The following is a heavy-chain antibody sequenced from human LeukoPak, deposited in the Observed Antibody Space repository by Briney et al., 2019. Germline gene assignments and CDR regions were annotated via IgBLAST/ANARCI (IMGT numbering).Heavy chain of an antibody. CDR2: IYPGDSDA. D-gene: IGHD4-17*01. J-gene: IGHJ4*02. V-gene: IGHV5-51*01. Sequence: GESLKISCKGSGYDFTSYWIAWVRQMPGKGLEWMGIIYPGDSDARYSPSFQGQVTISADKSISTVYLQWSSLEASDTAIYYCARDGDYRGDYWGQGTLLTVSS. CDR1: GYDFTSYW. CDR3: ARDGDYRGDY.